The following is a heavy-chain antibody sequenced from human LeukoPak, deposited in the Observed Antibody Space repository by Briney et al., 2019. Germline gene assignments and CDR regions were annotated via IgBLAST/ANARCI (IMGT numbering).Heavy chain of an antibody. CDR2: SSSSSRYI. J-gene: IGHJ4*02. V-gene: IGHV3-21*01. CDR1: GFTFSNYN. Sequence: GGSLRLSCAASGFTFSNYNLHWGLQAPGPGQGGGFSSSSSSRYIYYADSVKGLFTISRDNAKNSLYLQMNSLRAEDTAVYYCARESEMATIFSPEYYFDYWGQGTLVTVSS. CDR3: ARESEMATIFSPEYYFDY. D-gene: IGHD5-24*01.